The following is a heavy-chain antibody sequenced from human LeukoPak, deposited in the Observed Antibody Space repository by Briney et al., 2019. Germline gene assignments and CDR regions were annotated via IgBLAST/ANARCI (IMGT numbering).Heavy chain of an antibody. Sequence: PGGSLRLSCKVSGYSFTNYWTSWVRQMPGKGLEWMGRIDPSDAYTNYSPSFQGHVTISADKSIRTAYLQWSSLKASDTAMYYCAKHYGDYVAHFDYWGQGTLVTVSS. D-gene: IGHD4-17*01. J-gene: IGHJ4*02. CDR3: AKHYGDYVAHFDY. CDR1: GYSFTNYW. CDR2: IDPSDAYT. V-gene: IGHV5-10-1*01.